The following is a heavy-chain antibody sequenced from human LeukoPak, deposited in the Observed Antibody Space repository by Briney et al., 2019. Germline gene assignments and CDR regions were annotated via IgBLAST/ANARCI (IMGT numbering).Heavy chain of an antibody. CDR3: AKASVLRYFDWHDY. CDR1: GFPFSTYS. D-gene: IGHD3-9*01. V-gene: IGHV3-7*03. Sequence: PGGSLRLSCVASGFPFSTYSMNWVRQAPGKGLEWVANIKQDGSEKYYVDSVKGRFTISRDNSKNTLYLQMNSLRAEDTAVYYCAKASVLRYFDWHDYWGQGTLVTVSS. J-gene: IGHJ4*02. CDR2: IKQDGSEK.